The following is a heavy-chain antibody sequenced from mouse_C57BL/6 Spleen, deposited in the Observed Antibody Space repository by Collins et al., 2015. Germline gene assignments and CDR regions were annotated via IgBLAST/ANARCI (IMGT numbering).Heavy chain of an antibody. CDR1: GYTFTSYW. V-gene: IGHV1-50*01. Sequence: QVQLQQPGAELVKPGASVNLSCKASGYTFTSYWMQWVKQRPGQGLEWIGEIDPSDSYTNYNQKFKGKATLTVDTSSSTAYMQLSSLTSEDSAVYFCARGAYWGQGTTLTVSS. CDR3: ARGAY. J-gene: IGHJ2*01. CDR2: IDPSDSYT.